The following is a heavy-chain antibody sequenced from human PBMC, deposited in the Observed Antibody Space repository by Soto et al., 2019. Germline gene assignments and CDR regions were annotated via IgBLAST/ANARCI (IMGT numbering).Heavy chain of an antibody. Sequence: EVQLLESGGGLVQPGGSLRLSCAASGITISNYPMSWVRQAPGKGLDWVSGISGRGDRTYYADSAKGRFTSSKDISRNSLSLQLDSLGVEETAVYFCVKDDGGYPSTAPHWGQGTLVTVSS. J-gene: IGHJ4*02. CDR2: ISGRGDRT. CDR1: GITISNYP. V-gene: IGHV3-23*01. CDR3: VKDDGGYPSTAPH. D-gene: IGHD3-22*01.